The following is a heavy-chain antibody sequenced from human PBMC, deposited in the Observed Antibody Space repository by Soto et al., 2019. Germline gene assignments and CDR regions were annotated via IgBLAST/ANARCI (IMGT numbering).Heavy chain of an antibody. Sequence: QVQLVQSGAEVKKPGASVKVSCKASGYTFTSYAMHWVRQAPGQRLEWMGWINAGNGKTKYSQKFQGRVTITRDTSASTAYMELSSLRSEDTAVYYCARELGDIVVVVAATPGYWGQGTLVTVSS. J-gene: IGHJ4*02. CDR1: GYTFTSYA. CDR2: INAGNGKT. CDR3: ARELGDIVVVVAATPGY. D-gene: IGHD2-15*01. V-gene: IGHV1-3*01.